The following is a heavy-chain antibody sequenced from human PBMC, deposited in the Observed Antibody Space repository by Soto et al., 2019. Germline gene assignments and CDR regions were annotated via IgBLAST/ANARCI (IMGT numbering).Heavy chain of an antibody. CDR2: IYWDDDK. CDR3: AHRLRWYAFEI. J-gene: IGHJ3*02. V-gene: IGHV2-5*02. Sequence: QITLKESGPTLVKPTETLTLTCTFSGFSLSTSGVGVGWIRQPPGKALEWLALIYWDDDKRYSPSLKSRLTITKDTSKNQVVLTMTNMDPVETATYDCAHRLRWYAFEIWGQGTMVTVSS. D-gene: IGHD2-15*01. CDR1: GFSLSTSGVG.